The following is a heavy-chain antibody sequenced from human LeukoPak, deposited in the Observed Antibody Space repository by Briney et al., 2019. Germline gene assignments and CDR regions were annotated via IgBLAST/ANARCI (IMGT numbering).Heavy chain of an antibody. CDR3: ATSASGPSAGYSSSWYHTRPFDY. CDR1: GYTLTELS. D-gene: IGHD6-13*01. Sequence: ASVKVSCKVSGYTLTELSMHWVRQAPGKGLEWMGGFDPEDGETIYAQKFQGRVTMTEDTSTDTAYMELSSLRSEDTAVYYCATSASGPSAGYSSSWYHTRPFDYWGQGTLVTVSS. CDR2: FDPEDGET. V-gene: IGHV1-24*01. J-gene: IGHJ4*02.